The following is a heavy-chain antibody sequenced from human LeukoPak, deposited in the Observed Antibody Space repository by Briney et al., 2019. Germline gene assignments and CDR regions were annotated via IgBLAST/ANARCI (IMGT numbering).Heavy chain of an antibody. CDR2: ISYDGSNK. Sequence: GGSLRLSCAASGFTFSSYAMHWVRQAPGKGLEWVAVISYDGSNKYYADSVKGRFTISRDNSKNTLYLQMNSLRAEDTAVYYCARDPTRYCSGGSCYWFDPWGQGTLVTVSS. V-gene: IGHV3-30*04. CDR3: ARDPTRYCSGGSCYWFDP. J-gene: IGHJ5*02. CDR1: GFTFSSYA. D-gene: IGHD2-15*01.